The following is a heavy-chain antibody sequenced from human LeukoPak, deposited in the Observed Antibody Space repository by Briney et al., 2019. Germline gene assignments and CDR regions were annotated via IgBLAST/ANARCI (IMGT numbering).Heavy chain of an antibody. J-gene: IGHJ4*02. Sequence: PGGSLRLSCAASGFTFSNYAMSWVRQAPGKGLEWVSAISGSGGTAYYADSVKGRFTISKDNSKNTLYLQMSSLRAEDTALYYCAKEPLSVGATFNDYFDYWGQGTLVTVSS. D-gene: IGHD1-26*01. CDR3: AKEPLSVGATFNDYFDY. CDR1: GFTFSNYA. CDR2: ISGSGGTA. V-gene: IGHV3-23*01.